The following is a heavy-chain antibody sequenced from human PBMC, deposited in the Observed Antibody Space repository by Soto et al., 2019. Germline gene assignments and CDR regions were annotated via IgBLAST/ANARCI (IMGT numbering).Heavy chain of an antibody. J-gene: IGHJ6*02. D-gene: IGHD1-26*01. V-gene: IGHV3-30-3*01. CDR3: SRDAGATELYYYAMDV. CDR2: ISYDGSNK. Sequence: GGSLRLSCAASGFTFSSYAMHWVRQAPGKGLEWVAVISYDGSNKYYADSVKGRFTISRDNSKNTQYLQMNSLRAEDTAVYYCSRDAGATELYYYAMDVWGQGTTVTVSS. CDR1: GFTFSSYA.